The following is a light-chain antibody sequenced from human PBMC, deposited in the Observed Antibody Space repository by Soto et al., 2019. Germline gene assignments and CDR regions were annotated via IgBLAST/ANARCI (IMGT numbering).Light chain of an antibody. J-gene: IGKJ4*01. V-gene: IGKV3-15*01. CDR2: DAS. CDR3: HQYYKWPLT. CDR1: QSAISN. Sequence: VMTQSPATLSVSPGARVTLSCRASQSAISNLAWYQQKHGQTPRLLIYDASTRATDIPARFSGSGSGTDLTLTISSLLSEDFEVYYCHQYYKWPLTFGGGTKVDIK.